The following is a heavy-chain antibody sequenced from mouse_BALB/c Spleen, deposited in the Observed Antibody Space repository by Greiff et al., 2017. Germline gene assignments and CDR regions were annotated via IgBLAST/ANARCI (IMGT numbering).Heavy chain of an antibody. CDR1: GYSITSGYY. CDR3: AREGLGMDY. Sequence: DVQLVESGPGLVKPSQSLSLTCSVTGYSITSGYYWNWIRQFPGNKLEWMGYISYDGSNNYNPSLKNRISITRDTSKNQFFLKLNSVTTEDTATYYCAREGLGMDYWGQGTSVTVSS. CDR2: ISYDGSN. V-gene: IGHV3-6*02. J-gene: IGHJ4*01. D-gene: IGHD4-1*01.